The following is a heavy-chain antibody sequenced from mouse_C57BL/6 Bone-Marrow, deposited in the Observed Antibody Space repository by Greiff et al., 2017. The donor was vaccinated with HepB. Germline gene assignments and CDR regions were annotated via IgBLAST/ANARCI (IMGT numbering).Heavy chain of an antibody. CDR1: GYTFTSYW. V-gene: IGHV1-55*01. Sequence: VQLQQPGAELVKPGASVKMSCKASGYTFTSYWITWVKQRPGQGLEWIGDIYPGSGSTNYNEKFKSKATLTVDTSSSAAYMQLSSLTSEDSAGYYCARGYDGSVFAYRGQGTLVTVSA. CDR3: ARGYDGSVFAY. J-gene: IGHJ3*01. D-gene: IGHD1-1*01. CDR2: IYPGSGST.